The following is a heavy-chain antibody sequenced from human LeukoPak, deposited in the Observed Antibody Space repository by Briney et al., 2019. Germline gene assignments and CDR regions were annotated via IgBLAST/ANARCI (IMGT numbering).Heavy chain of an antibody. V-gene: IGHV4-61*02. CDR2: ISSSGST. J-gene: IGHJ3*02. Sequence: SETLSLTCTVSGGSISSSSYYWSWLRQPAGKGLEWIGRISSSGSTNYNPSLKSRVTISVDTSKNQFSLKLSSVTAADTAVYFCARGPYSYDSSGAFDIWGQGTMVTVSS. D-gene: IGHD3-22*01. CDR3: ARGPYSYDSSGAFDI. CDR1: GGSISSSSYY.